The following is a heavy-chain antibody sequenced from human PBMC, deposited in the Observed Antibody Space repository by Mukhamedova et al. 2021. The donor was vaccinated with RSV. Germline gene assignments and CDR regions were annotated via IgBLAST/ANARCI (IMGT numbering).Heavy chain of an antibody. CDR2: ISYDGSNK. D-gene: IGHD4-23*01. V-gene: IGHV3-30*04. CDR3: AREAPDYGGNLRYWYFDP. Sequence: GLEWVAVISYDGSNKYYADSVKGRFTISRDNSKNTLYLQMNSLRAEDTAVYYCAREAPDYGGNLRYWYFDPWGRGTLVTVFS. J-gene: IGHJ2*01.